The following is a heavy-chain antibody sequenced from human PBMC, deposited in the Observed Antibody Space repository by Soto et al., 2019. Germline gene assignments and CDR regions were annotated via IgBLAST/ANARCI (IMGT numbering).Heavy chain of an antibody. CDR1: GLTVSSNY. V-gene: IGHV3-53*01. D-gene: IGHD6-6*01. CDR2: IYTDGST. J-gene: IGHJ4*02. CDR3: TTGGSSLGY. Sequence: VQLMECGGGSIQPGASLRLSCAASGLTVSSNYMSWVRQAPGKGLEWVSFIYTDGSTYYADSVKGRFTISRDNSKNTLYLQMNSLRAEDTAIYYCTTGGSSLGYWGQGTLVTVSS.